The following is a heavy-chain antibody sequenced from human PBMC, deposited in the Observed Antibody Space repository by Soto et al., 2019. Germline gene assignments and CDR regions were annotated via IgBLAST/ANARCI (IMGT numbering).Heavy chain of an antibody. Sequence: QVQLVESGGGEVQPGRSLTISCAASGFTFSTYGMHWVRQTPGKGLEWVAVISYDGTNKFYSDSVKGRFTISRDNFKKTLTLQRKSLRADDTAVYSCAKDLQSYGDYDYYWYGMDVWGLGTRVTVSS. V-gene: IGHV3-30*18. CDR3: AKDLQSYGDYDYYWYGMDV. J-gene: IGHJ6*02. CDR1: GFTFSTYG. D-gene: IGHD4-17*01. CDR2: ISYDGTNK.